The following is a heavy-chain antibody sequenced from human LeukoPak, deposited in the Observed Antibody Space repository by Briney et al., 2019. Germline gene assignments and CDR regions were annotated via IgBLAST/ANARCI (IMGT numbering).Heavy chain of an antibody. J-gene: IGHJ4*02. V-gene: IGHV4-59*01. CDR3: ARGNGDYFDY. Sequence: SETLSLTCTVSGGSISSYYWSWIRQPPGEGLEWIGYIYYSGSTNYNPSLKSRVTISVDTSKNQFSLKLSSVTAADTAVYYCARGNGDYFDYWGQGTLVTVSS. CDR1: GGSISSYY. CDR2: IYYSGST. D-gene: IGHD4-17*01.